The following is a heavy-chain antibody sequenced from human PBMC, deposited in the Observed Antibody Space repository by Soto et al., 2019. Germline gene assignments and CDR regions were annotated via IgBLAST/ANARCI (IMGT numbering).Heavy chain of an antibody. J-gene: IGHJ6*02. D-gene: IGHD2-2*01. CDR1: GFTFSSYA. Sequence: GGSLRLSCAASGFTFSSYAMSWVRQAPGKGLEWVSAISGSGGSTYYADSVKDRFTISRDNSKNTLYLQMNSLRAEDTAVYYCATLASIVVVPAAISDYYYGMDVWGQGTTVTVSS. CDR2: ISGSGGST. V-gene: IGHV3-23*01. CDR3: ATLASIVVVPAAISDYYYGMDV.